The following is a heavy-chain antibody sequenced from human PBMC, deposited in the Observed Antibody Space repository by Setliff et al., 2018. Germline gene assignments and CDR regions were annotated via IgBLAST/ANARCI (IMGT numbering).Heavy chain of an antibody. D-gene: IGHD6-19*01. J-gene: IGHJ4*02. V-gene: IGHV1-46*01. CDR2: INISGGTS. CDR3: VRVTSGRLDFDY. Sequence: ASVKVSCKASGYTFTKYYMYWVRQAPGQGLEWMGIINISGGTSSYEQKFQGRATITWVTSISTAYMELSSLRSEDTAVYYCVRVTSGRLDFDYWGQGTPVTVSS. CDR1: GYTFTKYY.